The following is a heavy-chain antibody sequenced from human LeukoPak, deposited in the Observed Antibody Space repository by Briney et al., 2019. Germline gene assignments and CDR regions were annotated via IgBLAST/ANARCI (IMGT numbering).Heavy chain of an antibody. D-gene: IGHD6-13*01. Sequence: SETLSLTCTVSGGSISSYYWSWIRQPPGKGLEWIGYIYYSGSTNYNPSLKSRVTISVDTSKNQFSLKLSSVTAADTAVYYCARLGGSIAAAEVWFDPWGQGTLVTVSS. CDR2: IYYSGST. V-gene: IGHV4-59*08. J-gene: IGHJ5*02. CDR3: ARLGGSIAAAEVWFDP. CDR1: GGSISSYY.